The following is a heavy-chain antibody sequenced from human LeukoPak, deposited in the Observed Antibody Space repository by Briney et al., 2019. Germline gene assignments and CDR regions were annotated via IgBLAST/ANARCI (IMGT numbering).Heavy chain of an antibody. D-gene: IGHD1-26*01. CDR2: IWYDGSNK. Sequence: GGSLRLSCAASGFTFSSYGMHWVRQAPGKGLEWVAVIWYDGSNKYYADSVKGRFTISRDNSKNTLYLQMNSLRAEGTAVYYCAKDSGELPHYYFDYWGQGTLVTVSS. CDR1: GFTFSSYG. J-gene: IGHJ4*02. CDR3: AKDSGELPHYYFDY. V-gene: IGHV3-33*06.